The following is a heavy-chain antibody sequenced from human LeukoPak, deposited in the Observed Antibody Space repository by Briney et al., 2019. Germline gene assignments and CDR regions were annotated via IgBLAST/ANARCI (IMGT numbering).Heavy chain of an antibody. J-gene: IGHJ6*02. V-gene: IGHV1-8*01. D-gene: IGHD2-2*02. CDR2: MNPNSGNT. CDR3: ARVGVYCSSTSCYTFRYYYYGMDV. CDR1: GYTFTSYD. Sequence: GASVKVSCKASGYTFTSYDINWVRQATGQGLEWMGWMNPNSGNTGYAQKFQGRVTMTRNTSISTAYMELSSLRSEDTAVYYYARVGVYCSSTSCYTFRYYYYGMDVWGQGTTVTVSS.